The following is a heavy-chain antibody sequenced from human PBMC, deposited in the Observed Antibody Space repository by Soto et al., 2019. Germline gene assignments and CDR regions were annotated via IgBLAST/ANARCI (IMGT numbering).Heavy chain of an antibody. CDR2: ISSSGTFK. J-gene: IGHJ4*02. D-gene: IGHD2-15*01. Sequence: GGSLRLSCEASGFISATNSMNWVRQVPGKGLQWLSSISSSGTFKSYGDSVKGRFTISRDNAKNSLFLQMNNLSGEDTGLYYCARDPPHGGTSSWDADSWGPGTLVTVSS. CDR3: ARDPPHGGTSSWDADS. CDR1: GFISATNS. V-gene: IGHV3-21*01.